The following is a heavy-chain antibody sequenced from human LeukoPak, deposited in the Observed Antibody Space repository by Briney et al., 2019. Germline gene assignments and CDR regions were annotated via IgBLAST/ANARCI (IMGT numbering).Heavy chain of an antibody. CDR3: AKVGGSSWQSYYFDY. J-gene: IGHJ4*02. CDR2: ISWNSGSI. CDR1: GFTFDDYA. V-gene: IGHV3-9*01. D-gene: IGHD6-13*01. Sequence: PGGSLRLSCAASGFTFDDYAMHWVRQAPGKGLEWVSGISWNSGSIGYADSVKGRFTISRDNAKNSLYLQMNSLRAEDTALYYCAKVGGSSWQSYYFDYWGQGTLVTVSS.